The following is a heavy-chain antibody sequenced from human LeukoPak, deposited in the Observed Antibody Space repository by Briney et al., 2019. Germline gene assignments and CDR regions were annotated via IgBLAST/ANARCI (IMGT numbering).Heavy chain of an antibody. CDR2: IYYSGNT. V-gene: IGHV4-39*01. CDR1: GGSISSSSHY. D-gene: IGHD5-12*01. CDR3: ARVVTTSAFHFDY. Sequence: SETLSLTCTVSGGSISSSSHYWGWIRQPPGKGLEWIGSIYYSGNTYYNPSLKSRVTISVDTSKNQFSLKLSPVTAADTAVYYCARVVTTSAFHFDYWGQGTLVTVSS. J-gene: IGHJ4*02.